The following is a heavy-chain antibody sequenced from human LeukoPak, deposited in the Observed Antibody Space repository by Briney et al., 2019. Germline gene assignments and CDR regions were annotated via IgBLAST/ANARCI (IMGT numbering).Heavy chain of an antibody. CDR3: AKPLYSSSWYWFDP. CDR2: ISGSGGGT. CDR1: GFTFSSYA. J-gene: IGHJ5*02. D-gene: IGHD6-13*01. Sequence: PGGSLRLSCAASGFTFSSYAMSWVRQAPGKGLEWVSAISGSGGGTYYADSVKGRFTISRDNSKNTLYLQMNSLRAEDTAVYYCAKPLYSSSWYWFDPWGQGTLVTVSS. V-gene: IGHV3-23*01.